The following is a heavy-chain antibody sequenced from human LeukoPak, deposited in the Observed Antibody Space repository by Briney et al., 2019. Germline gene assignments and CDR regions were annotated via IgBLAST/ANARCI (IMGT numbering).Heavy chain of an antibody. CDR1: GFTFGGYG. CDR2: IAYDGSRA. D-gene: IGHD1-14*01. Sequence: GGSLRLSCAGSGFTFGGYGMHWLRQTPGKGLEWVAVIAYDGSRAFYADSVKGRFTISRDNSKNTMSVQMDDLRAEDTAVYYCTRYNNDHFDYWGQGTLITVSS. CDR3: TRYNNDHFDY. J-gene: IGHJ4*02. V-gene: IGHV3-33*01.